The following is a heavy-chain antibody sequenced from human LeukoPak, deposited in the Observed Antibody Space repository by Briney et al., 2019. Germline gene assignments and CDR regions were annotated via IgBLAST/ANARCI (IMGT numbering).Heavy chain of an antibody. J-gene: IGHJ6*02. CDR2: IKQDGSEK. CDR1: GFTFSSYW. D-gene: IGHD6-13*01. V-gene: IGHV3-7*05. CDR3: ARDPYSSSWSYGMDV. Sequence: GGSLRLSCTASGFTFSSYWMSWVRQTPEKGLEWVANIKQDGSEKVYVDSVKGRFTISRDNAKSSLYLQMSGLRAEGTAVYYCARDPYSSSWSYGMDVWGQGTTVTVSS.